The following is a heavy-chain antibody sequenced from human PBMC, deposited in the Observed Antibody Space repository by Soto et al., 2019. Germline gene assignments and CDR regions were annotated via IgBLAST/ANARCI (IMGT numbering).Heavy chain of an antibody. V-gene: IGHV1-46*01. Sequence: GASVKISCKASGSTFTSYYMHWVRQAPGQGLEWMGIITPSGGSTSYAQKFQGRVTMTRETSTSTVYMELSSLRSGDTAVDCGARYRGGPHAFDIGRQGTRVTVSS. CDR3: ARYRGGPHAFDI. CDR1: GSTFTSYY. J-gene: IGHJ3*02. CDR2: ITPSGGST. D-gene: IGHD3-10*01.